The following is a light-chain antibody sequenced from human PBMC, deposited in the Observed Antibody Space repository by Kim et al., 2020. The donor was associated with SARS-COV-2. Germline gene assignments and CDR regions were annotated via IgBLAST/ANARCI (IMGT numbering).Light chain of an antibody. CDR2: GAS. CDR3: QQYNNWPPNT. J-gene: IGKJ2*01. V-gene: IGKV3-15*01. CDR1: QSVSSN. Sequence: EIVMTQSPDTLSVSPGERATLSCRASQSVSSNLAWYQQKPGQAPRLLIYGASTRATGIPARFSGSGSGTEFTLTISSLQSEDFAVYYCQQYNNWPPNTFGQGTKLEI.